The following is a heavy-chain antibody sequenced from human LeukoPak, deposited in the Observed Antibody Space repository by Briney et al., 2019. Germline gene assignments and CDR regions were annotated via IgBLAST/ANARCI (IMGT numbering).Heavy chain of an antibody. D-gene: IGHD2-2*01. V-gene: IGHV3-23*01. Sequence: PGGSLRLSCAASGFTFSTYAMSWVPQAPGKGLEWVSGSSDSGGSTYYRDSVKGRFTISRDNSKNTLYLQMISLRAEDTAVYYCARDFGVPGAYYYMDVWGIGTTVTVSS. CDR3: ARDFGVPGAYYYMDV. CDR1: GFTFSTYA. J-gene: IGHJ6*03. CDR2: SSDSGGST.